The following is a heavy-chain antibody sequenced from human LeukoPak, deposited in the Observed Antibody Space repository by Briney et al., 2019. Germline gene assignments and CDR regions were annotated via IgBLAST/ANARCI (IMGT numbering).Heavy chain of an antibody. D-gene: IGHD1-26*01. CDR3: ARGDPESGGLDY. CDR2: ISGSGGST. Sequence: GGSLRLSCAASGFTFSSYAMSWVRQAPGKGLEWVSAISGSGGSTYYADSVKGRFTISRDNSKNTLYLQMNSLRAGDTAVYYCARGDPESGGLDYWGQGTLVTVSS. V-gene: IGHV3-23*01. J-gene: IGHJ4*02. CDR1: GFTFSSYA.